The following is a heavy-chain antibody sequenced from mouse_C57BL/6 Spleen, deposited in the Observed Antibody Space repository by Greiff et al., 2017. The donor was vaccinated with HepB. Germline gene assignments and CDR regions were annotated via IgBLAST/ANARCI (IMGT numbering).Heavy chain of an antibody. Sequence: EVMLVESGPVLVKPGPSVKISCKASGFTFTDYYMHWVKQSHGKSLEWIGLVYPYNGGTSYNQKFKGKATLTVDTSSSTAYMELNSLTSEDSAVYYCARGNYGYDVDYWYFDVWGTGTTVTVSS. CDR2: VYPYNGGT. J-gene: IGHJ1*03. CDR3: ARGNYGYDVDYWYFDV. CDR1: GFTFTDYY. V-gene: IGHV1-36*01. D-gene: IGHD2-2*01.